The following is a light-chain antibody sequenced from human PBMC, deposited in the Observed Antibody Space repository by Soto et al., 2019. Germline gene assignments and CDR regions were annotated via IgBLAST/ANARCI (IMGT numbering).Light chain of an antibody. CDR1: QSVSSSY. J-gene: IGKJ4*01. CDR3: QHYGNSPPGT. Sequence: EIVLTQSPGTVSLSPGERATLSRRASQSVSSSYLAWYQQKPGQTPRLLIYGASSRATGIPDRFSGSGSGTGFTLTISRLEPEDFAVYYCQHYGNSPPGTFGGGTKVEIK. V-gene: IGKV3-20*01. CDR2: GAS.